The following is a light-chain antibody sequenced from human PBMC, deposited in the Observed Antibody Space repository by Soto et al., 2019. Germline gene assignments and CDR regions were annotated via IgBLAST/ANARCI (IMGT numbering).Light chain of an antibody. CDR1: RSVSSN. J-gene: IGKJ1*01. CDR3: QLYNNWPRT. V-gene: IGKV3-15*01. CDR2: DAS. Sequence: EIVMTQSPATLSVSPGERATLSCRASRSVSSNLAWYQQKPGRAPSLLIYDASTRATAIPARFSGGGSGTEFTLTISSLQSEDFAVYYCQLYNNWPRTFGQGTKVEIK.